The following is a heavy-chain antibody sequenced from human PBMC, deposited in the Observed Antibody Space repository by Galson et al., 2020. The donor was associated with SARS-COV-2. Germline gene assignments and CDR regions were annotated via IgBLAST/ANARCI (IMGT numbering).Heavy chain of an antibody. D-gene: IGHD3-10*01. CDR1: GFTFSSYA. J-gene: IGHJ4*02. CDR3: AKSFVQNYYGSGSTFDY. V-gene: IGHV3-23*01. CDR2: ISGSGGTT. Sequence: GESLKISCAASGFTFSSYAMSWVRQAPGKGLEWVSAISGSGGTTYYADSVKGRFTISRDNSKNTLYLQMNTLRAEDTAVYYCAKSFVQNYYGSGSTFDYWGQGTLVTVSS.